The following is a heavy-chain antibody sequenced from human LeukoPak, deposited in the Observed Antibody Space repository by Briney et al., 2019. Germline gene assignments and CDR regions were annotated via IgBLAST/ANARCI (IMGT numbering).Heavy chain of an antibody. CDR1: GFTFSSYA. J-gene: IGHJ4*02. V-gene: IGHV3-48*04. D-gene: IGHD3-3*01. Sequence: GGSLRLSCAASGFTFSSYAMSWVRQAPGKGLEWVSYISSSGSTIYYADSVKGRFTISRDNAKNSLYLQMNSLRAEDTAVYYCARGYDFWSGLSGFDYWGQGTLVTVSS. CDR3: ARGYDFWSGLSGFDY. CDR2: ISSSGSTI.